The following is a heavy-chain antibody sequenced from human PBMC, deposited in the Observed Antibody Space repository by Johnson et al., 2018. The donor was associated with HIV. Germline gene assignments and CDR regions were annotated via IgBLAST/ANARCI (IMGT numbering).Heavy chain of an antibody. J-gene: IGHJ3*02. CDR2: IKQDGSEK. V-gene: IGHV3-7*05. Sequence: VQLVESGGGLVQPGGSLRLSCAASGFTFSSYWMSWVRQAPGKGLEWVANIKQDGSEKYYVDSVKGRFTISRDNDKNSLYLQMNSLRAEDTAVYYCATFGGGSFHAFDIWGKGTMVTVSS. CDR3: ATFGGGSFHAFDI. CDR1: GFTFSSYW. D-gene: IGHD1-26*01.